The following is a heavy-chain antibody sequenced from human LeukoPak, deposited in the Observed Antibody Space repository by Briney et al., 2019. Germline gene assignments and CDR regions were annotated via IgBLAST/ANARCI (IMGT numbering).Heavy chain of an antibody. CDR1: GFTFSSYG. Sequence: GGSLRLSCAASGFTFSSYGMHWVRQAPGKGLEWVAFIRYDGSSEYYADSVKGRFTISRDNSKNTLYLQMNSLRPEDTAVYYCAEFHGYRSTWSPLDYWGQGTLVPVSS. D-gene: IGHD6-13*01. V-gene: IGHV3-30*02. J-gene: IGHJ4*02. CDR3: AEFHGYRSTWSPLDY. CDR2: IRYDGSSE.